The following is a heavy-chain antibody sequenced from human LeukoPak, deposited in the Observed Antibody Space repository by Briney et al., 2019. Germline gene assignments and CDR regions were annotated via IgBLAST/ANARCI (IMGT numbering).Heavy chain of an antibody. V-gene: IGHV3-21*01. CDR2: ISSSSDYI. D-gene: IGHD3-22*01. J-gene: IGHJ3*02. CDR3: ASQDSNNAFEI. CDR1: GFTFSSYS. Sequence: GGSLRLSCAASGFTFSSYSMNWVRQAPGKGLEWVSSISSSSDYIYYADSLKGRFTISRDNAKNSLYLQMNSLRAEDTAVYYCASQDSNNAFEIWGQGTKVTVSS.